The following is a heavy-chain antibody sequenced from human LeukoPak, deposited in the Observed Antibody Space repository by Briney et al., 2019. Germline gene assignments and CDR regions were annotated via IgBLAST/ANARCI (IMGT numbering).Heavy chain of an antibody. J-gene: IGHJ4*02. CDR3: ARDHTFDRTLEY. CDR2: IYSSGST. CDR1: GGSINSGTLS. Sequence: PSETLSLACTVSGGSINSGTLSWSWIRQPAGKGLEWIGHIYSSGSTNYNPSLKSRVTMSLDMSKNQFSLNLRSVTAADTAVYYCARDHTFDRTLEYWGKGTLVTVSS. D-gene: IGHD3-22*01. V-gene: IGHV4-61*09.